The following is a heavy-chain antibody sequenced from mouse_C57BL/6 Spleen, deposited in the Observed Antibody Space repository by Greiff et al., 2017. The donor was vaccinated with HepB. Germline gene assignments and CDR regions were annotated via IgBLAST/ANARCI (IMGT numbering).Heavy chain of an antibody. J-gene: IGHJ2*01. V-gene: IGHV3-6*01. CDR2: ISYDGSN. Sequence: ESGPGLVKPSQSLSLTCSVTGYSITSGYYWNWIRQFPGNKLEWMGYISYDGSNNYNPSLKNRISITRDTAENQSFMKLNYVTTEDTATYYGARDIGSSYDYFDYWGQGTTLTVSS. CDR3: ARDIGSSYDYFDY. CDR1: GYSITSGYY. D-gene: IGHD1-1*01.